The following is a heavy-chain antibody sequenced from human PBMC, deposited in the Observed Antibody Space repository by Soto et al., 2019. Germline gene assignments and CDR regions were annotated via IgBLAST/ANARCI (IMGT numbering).Heavy chain of an antibody. Sequence: QVQLVESGGGVVQPGRSLRLSCAASGFTFSSYAMHWVRQAPGKGLEWVAVISYDGSNKYYADSVNGRFTISRDNSKNTLYLQMNSLRAEDTAVYYCARDPGGTDFAEWTYYFDYWGQGTLVTVSS. CDR2: ISYDGSNK. V-gene: IGHV3-30-3*01. CDR3: ARDPGGTDFAEWTYYFDY. D-gene: IGHD3-3*01. CDR1: GFTFSSYA. J-gene: IGHJ4*02.